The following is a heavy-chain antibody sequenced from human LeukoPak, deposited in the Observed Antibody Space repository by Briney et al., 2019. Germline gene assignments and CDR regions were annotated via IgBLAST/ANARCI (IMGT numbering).Heavy chain of an antibody. V-gene: IGHV4-39*01. J-gene: IGHJ4*02. Sequence: SETLSLTCTVSGGFISSSSYYWGWIRQPPGKGLEWIGSIYYSGSTYYNPSLKSRVTISVDTSKNQFSLKLSSVTAADTAVYYCARQREQWLVFDYWGQGTLVTVSS. CDR3: ARQREQWLVFDY. D-gene: IGHD6-19*01. CDR2: IYYSGST. CDR1: GGFISSSSYY.